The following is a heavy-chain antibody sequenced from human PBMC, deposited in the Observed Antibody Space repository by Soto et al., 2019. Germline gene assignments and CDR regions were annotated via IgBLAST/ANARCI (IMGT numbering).Heavy chain of an antibody. V-gene: IGHV4-34*01. CDR3: ARGLSSYYYGSGSYGGGYYYYGMDV. D-gene: IGHD3-10*01. J-gene: IGHJ6*02. CDR1: GGSFSCYY. CDR2: INHSGST. Sequence: PSETLSLTCAVYGGSFSCYYWSWIRQPPGKGLEWIGEINHSGSTNYNPSLKSRVTISVDTSKIQFSLKLSSVTAADTAVYYCARGLSSYYYGSGSYGGGYYYYGMDVWGQGTTVTVSS.